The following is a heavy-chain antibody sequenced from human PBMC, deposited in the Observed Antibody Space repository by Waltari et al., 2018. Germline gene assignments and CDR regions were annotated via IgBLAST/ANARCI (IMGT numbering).Heavy chain of an antibody. V-gene: IGHV1-58*01. Sequence: QMQLVQSGPEVKKPGTSVKVSCKASGFTFTSSAVQWVRQARGHRLEWIGWIVVGSGNTNYAQKFQERVTITRDMSTSTAYMELSSLRSEDTAVYYCAVLPHFDYDFWSGYPSGMDVWGQGTTVTVSS. CDR1: GFTFTSSA. CDR2: IVVGSGNT. J-gene: IGHJ6*02. D-gene: IGHD3-3*01. CDR3: AVLPHFDYDFWSGYPSGMDV.